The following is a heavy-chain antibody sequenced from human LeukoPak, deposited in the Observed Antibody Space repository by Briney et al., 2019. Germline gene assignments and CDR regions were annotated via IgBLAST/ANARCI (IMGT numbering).Heavy chain of an antibody. Sequence: GGSLRLSCAASGFTFSDYYMSWIRQAPGKGLEWVAYISSSGSTIYYADSVKGRFTISRVNAKNSLYLQMNSLRAEDTAVYYCARVGGCSSTSCYSVGHYGMDVWGQGTTVTVSS. J-gene: IGHJ6*02. V-gene: IGHV3-11*01. CDR1: GFTFSDYY. CDR2: ISSSGSTI. CDR3: ARVGGCSSTSCYSVGHYGMDV. D-gene: IGHD2-2*01.